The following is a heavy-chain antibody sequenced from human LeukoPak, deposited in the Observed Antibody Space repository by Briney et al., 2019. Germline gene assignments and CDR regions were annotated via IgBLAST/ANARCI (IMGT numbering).Heavy chain of an antibody. CDR1: GFTFSDYY. V-gene: IGHV3-11*01. CDR3: VYGGAAADFDY. CDR2: ISSSGSTI. D-gene: IGHD6-13*01. J-gene: IGHJ4*02. Sequence: GGSLRLSGAASGFTFSDYYMSWIRQAPGKGLEWVSYISSSGSTIYYADSVKGRFTISRDNAKNSLYLQMNSLRAEDTAVYYCVYGGAAADFDYWGQGTLVTVSS.